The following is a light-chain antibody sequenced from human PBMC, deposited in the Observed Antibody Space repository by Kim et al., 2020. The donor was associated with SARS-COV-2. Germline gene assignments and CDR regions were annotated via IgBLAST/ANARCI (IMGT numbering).Light chain of an antibody. CDR1: NSDDGANNH. Sequence: QASIIYCTGTNSDDGANNHVYCYQQHPGKAPKLMIYDVSERPPGGPYSLSGSKSGNTASLLISGLQAADEDDYYCCSDAASSTSYVFGTGTKVTVL. CDR2: DVS. J-gene: IGLJ1*01. CDR3: CSDAASSTSYV. V-gene: IGLV2-11*01.